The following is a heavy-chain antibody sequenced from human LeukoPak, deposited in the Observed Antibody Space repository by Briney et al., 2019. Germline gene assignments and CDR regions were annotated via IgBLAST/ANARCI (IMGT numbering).Heavy chain of an antibody. J-gene: IGHJ4*02. CDR2: ISGSGGST. D-gene: IGHD4-17*01. V-gene: IGHV3-23*01. Sequence: GGSLRLSCAASGFTFSSYAKSWVRQAPGKGLEWVSAISGSGGSTYYADSVKGRFTISRDNSKNTLYLQMNSLRAEDTAVYYCAKDPDDYGDFIAGWGQGTLVTVSS. CDR1: GFTFSSYA. CDR3: AKDPDDYGDFIAG.